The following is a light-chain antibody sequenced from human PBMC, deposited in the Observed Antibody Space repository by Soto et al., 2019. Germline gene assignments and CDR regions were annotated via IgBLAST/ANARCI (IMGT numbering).Light chain of an antibody. CDR3: GSYTTSSTYV. J-gene: IGLJ1*01. V-gene: IGLV2-14*01. CDR1: SSDIGTYNY. Sequence: QSVLTQPASVSGSLGQSITISCTGSSSDIGTYNYVSWYQHHPGKAPKLVIYGVTNRPSGFSDRFSGSKSVNTASLTISGLQAEDEADYYCGSYTTSSTYVFGSGTKSPS. CDR2: GVT.